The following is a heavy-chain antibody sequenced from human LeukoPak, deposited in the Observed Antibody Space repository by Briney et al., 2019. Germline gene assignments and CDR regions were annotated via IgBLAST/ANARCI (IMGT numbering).Heavy chain of an antibody. V-gene: IGHV3-7*03. J-gene: IGHJ6*02. D-gene: IGHD3-16*01. CDR3: ARGGGLDV. CDR1: GFTFSSYW. CDR2: INHNGNVN. Sequence: RGSLRLSCEASGFTFSSYWMNWARQAPGKGLEWVASINHNGNVNYYVDSVKGRFTISRDNAKNSLYLQMSNLRAEDTAAYFCARGGGLDVWGQGATVTVSS.